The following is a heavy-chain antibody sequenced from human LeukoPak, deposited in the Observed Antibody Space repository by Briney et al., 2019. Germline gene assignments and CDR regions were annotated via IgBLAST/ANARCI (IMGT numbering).Heavy chain of an antibody. CDR3: ARGRYVTTRGGAAAGFLDY. V-gene: IGHV4-34*01. Sequence: SETLSLTCAVSGGSFSGHYWNWIRQPPGKGLEWIGEINHGGSANYNPSLKSRVTISVDTSQKQFSLRLSSVTAADTAVYYCARGRYVTTRGGAAAGFLDYWGQGTLVTVSS. J-gene: IGHJ4*02. CDR1: GGSFSGHY. CDR2: INHGGSA. D-gene: IGHD6-13*01.